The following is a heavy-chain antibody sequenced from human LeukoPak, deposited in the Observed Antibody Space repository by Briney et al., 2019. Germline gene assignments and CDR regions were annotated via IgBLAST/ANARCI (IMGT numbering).Heavy chain of an antibody. V-gene: IGHV6-1*01. J-gene: IGHJ5*02. CDR1: GDSVSSNSAA. CDR3: AGDEEGSGWYLHRRAWFDP. Sequence: SQTLSLTCAISGDSVSSNSAAWNWIRQSPSRGLEWLGRTYYRSKWYNDYAVSVKSRITINPDTSKNQFSLQLNSVTPEDTAVYYCAGDEEGSGWYLHRRAWFDPWGQGTLVTVSS. CDR2: TYYRSKWYN. D-gene: IGHD6-19*01.